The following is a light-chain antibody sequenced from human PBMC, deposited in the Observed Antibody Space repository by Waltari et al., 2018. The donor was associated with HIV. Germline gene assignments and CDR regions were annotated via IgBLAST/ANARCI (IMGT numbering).Light chain of an antibody. CDR2: KDD. CDR1: SGSIASNY. CDR3: QSYDNENPVL. J-gene: IGLJ2*01. Sequence: NFMLTQPHSASESPGKTVTISCTRSSGSIASNYVQWYQQRPGSSPTTVIYKDDQRPSEVPDRFSGYIDISSNAASLTISGLRTEDEADYYCQSYDNENPVLFGGGTKLTVL. V-gene: IGLV6-57*01.